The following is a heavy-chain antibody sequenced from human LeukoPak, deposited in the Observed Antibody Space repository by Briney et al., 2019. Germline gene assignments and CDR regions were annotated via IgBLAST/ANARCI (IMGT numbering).Heavy chain of an antibody. Sequence: PGGSLRLSCAASGFTLSSNYMGWVRQAPGKGLEWVSVIYSGGGTYYADSVKGRFTISRDNSKNTLYLQMNSLRAEDTAVYYCARFSSSWNDNWGQGTLVTVST. J-gene: IGHJ4*02. CDR3: ARFSSSWNDN. V-gene: IGHV3-53*01. D-gene: IGHD1-1*01. CDR2: IYSGGGT. CDR1: GFTLSSNY.